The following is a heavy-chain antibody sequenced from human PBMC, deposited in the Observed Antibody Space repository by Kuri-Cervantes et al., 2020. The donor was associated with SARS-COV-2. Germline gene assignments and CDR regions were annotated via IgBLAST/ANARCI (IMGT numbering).Heavy chain of an antibody. CDR1: GGTFSSYA. CDR3: ARDLYYYDSSGPEGYYYYGMDV. V-gene: IGHV1-69*06. CDR2: IIPIFGTA. J-gene: IGHJ6*02. Sequence: SVKVSCKASGGTFSSYAISWVRQAPGQGLEWMGGIIPIFGTANYAQKFQGRVTITADKSTSTAYMELSSLRSEDAAVYYCARDLYYYDSSGPEGYYYYGMDVWGQGTTVTVSS. D-gene: IGHD3-22*01.